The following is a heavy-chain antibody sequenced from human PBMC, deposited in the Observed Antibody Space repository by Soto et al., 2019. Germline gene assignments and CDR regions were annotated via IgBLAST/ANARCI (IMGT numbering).Heavy chain of an antibody. V-gene: IGHV3-30*18. CDR2: ISYDGSNK. D-gene: IGHD6-19*01. CDR1: GFTFSSYG. CDR3: AKAGYSSGWYDY. Sequence: QVQLVESGGGVVQPGRSLRLSCAASGFTFSSYGMHWVRQAPGKGLEWVAVISYDGSNKYYAESVKGRFTISRDNSKNTLYLQMNSLRAEDTAVYYCAKAGYSSGWYDYWGQGTLVTVSS. J-gene: IGHJ4*02.